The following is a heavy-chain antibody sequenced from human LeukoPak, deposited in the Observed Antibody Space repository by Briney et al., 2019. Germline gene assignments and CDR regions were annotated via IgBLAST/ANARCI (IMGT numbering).Heavy chain of an antibody. Sequence: SETLSLTCTVSGGSISSSSYYWGWIRQPPGKGLEWIGSIYYSGSTYYNPSLKSRVTISVDTSKNQFSLRLGSVTAADTAVYYCARQTGSGLFILPGGQGTLVTVSS. CDR3: ARQTGSGLFILP. CDR2: IYYSGST. V-gene: IGHV4-39*01. D-gene: IGHD3/OR15-3a*01. J-gene: IGHJ4*02. CDR1: GGSISSSSYY.